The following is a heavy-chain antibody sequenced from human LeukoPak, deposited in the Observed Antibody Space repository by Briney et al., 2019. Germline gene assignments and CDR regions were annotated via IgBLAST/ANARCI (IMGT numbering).Heavy chain of an antibody. J-gene: IGHJ4*02. CDR3: ARGGLLRGDY. CDR2: ISSSSTI. CDR1: GFTFSSYS. D-gene: IGHD3-10*01. Sequence: PGGSLRLSCAASGFTFSSYSMNWVRRAPGKGLEWVSYISSSSTIYYADSVKGRFTISRDNAKNSLYLQMNSLRAEDTAVYYCARGGLLRGDYWGQGTLVTVSS. V-gene: IGHV3-48*01.